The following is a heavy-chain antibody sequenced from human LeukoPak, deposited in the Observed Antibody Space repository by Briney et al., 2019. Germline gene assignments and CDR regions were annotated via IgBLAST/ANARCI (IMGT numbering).Heavy chain of an antibody. CDR1: GGSISTYC. D-gene: IGHD3-9*01. V-gene: IGHV4-4*07. CDR3: ARDDFEYSVHYGMDV. CDR2: VYRSGNT. J-gene: IGHJ6*02. Sequence: SETLSLTCSVSGGSISTYCWSWIRQPAGKGLEWIGRVYRSGNTNYNPSLKSRVTMSVDTSKNQISLRLRSVTAADKAVYYCARDDFEYSVHYGMDVWGQGTTVTVSS.